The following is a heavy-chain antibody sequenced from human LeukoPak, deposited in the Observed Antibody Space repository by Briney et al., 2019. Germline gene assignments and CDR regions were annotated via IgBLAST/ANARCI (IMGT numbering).Heavy chain of an antibody. CDR2: IYYTGST. D-gene: IGHD4-17*01. V-gene: IGHV4-39*01. CDR1: GVSISSSTYY. Sequence: SETLSLTCTVSGVSISSSTYYWGWIRQPPGKGLEWIGSIYYTGSTYYTPSLERRATICVDTTKNQLTLRLSSVTAADTAVYYCARVGDPRDYYGMDVWGQGTTVTVSS. J-gene: IGHJ6*02. CDR3: ARVGDPRDYYGMDV.